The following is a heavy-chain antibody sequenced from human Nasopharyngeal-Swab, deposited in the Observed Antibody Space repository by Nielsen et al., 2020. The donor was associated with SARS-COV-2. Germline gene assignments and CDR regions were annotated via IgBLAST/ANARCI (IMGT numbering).Heavy chain of an antibody. D-gene: IGHD2-21*02. V-gene: IGHV3-7*01. J-gene: IGHJ4*02. CDR3: ARGDSMGY. Sequence: GESLKISCAASGFTSSSYWMSWVRQAPGKGLEWVSNIKQDGSEKYYVDSVKGRFTISSDNAKNSLYLQMNSLRAEDTAVYYCARGDSMGYWGQGTLVTVSS. CDR2: IKQDGSEK. CDR1: GFTSSSYW.